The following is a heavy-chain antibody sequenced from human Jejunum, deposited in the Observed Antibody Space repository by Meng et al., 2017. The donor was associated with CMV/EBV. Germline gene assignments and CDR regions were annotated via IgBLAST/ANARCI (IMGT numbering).Heavy chain of an antibody. V-gene: IGHV3-66*01. D-gene: IGHD1-14*01. CDR3: VRDPFQPWAY. J-gene: IGHJ4*02. Sequence: EVHLVESGGGWVQPGGSLRPHCAASGLTVSNEFISWVRQAPGKGLEWVSVIYNDENHGTTYYADSVKGRFTVSRYSSKNTVYLQMSSLGAEDTAIYYCVRDPFQPWAYWGQGTLVTVSS. CDR1: GLTVSNEF. CDR2: IYNDENHGTT.